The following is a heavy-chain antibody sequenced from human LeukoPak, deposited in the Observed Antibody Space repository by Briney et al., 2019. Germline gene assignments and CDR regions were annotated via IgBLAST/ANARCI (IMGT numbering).Heavy chain of an antibody. CDR1: GYTFTNYG. J-gene: IGHJ4*02. CDR2: ISAYNGNT. V-gene: IGHV1-18*01. D-gene: IGHD2-15*01. CDR3: ARALRVGRYSADY. Sequence: ASVKVSCKASGYTFTNYGISWVRQAPGQGLEWMGWISAYNGNTNYAQKLQGRVTMTRNNSISTAYMELSSLRSEDTAVYYCARALRVGRYSADYWGQGTLVTVSS.